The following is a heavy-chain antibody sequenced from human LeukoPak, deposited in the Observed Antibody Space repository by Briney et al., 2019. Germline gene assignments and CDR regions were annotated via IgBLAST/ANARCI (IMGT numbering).Heavy chain of an antibody. D-gene: IGHD4-4*01. Sequence: SETLSLTCAVYGGSFSGYYWSWIRQPPGKGLEWIGEINHSGSTNYNPSLKSRVTISVDTSKNQFSLKLSSVTAADTAVYYCARGQFHDYRTYYYYYDMDVWGQGTTVTVSS. CDR2: INHSGST. CDR3: ARGQFHDYRTYYYYYDMDV. V-gene: IGHV4-34*01. J-gene: IGHJ6*02. CDR1: GGSFSGYY.